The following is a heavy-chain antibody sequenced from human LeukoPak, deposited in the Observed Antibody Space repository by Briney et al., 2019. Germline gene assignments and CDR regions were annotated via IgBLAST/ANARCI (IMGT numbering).Heavy chain of an antibody. CDR2: ISWNSGSI. V-gene: IGHV3-9*01. J-gene: IGHJ4*02. Sequence: GRSLRLSCAASGFTFDDYAMHWVRQAPGKGLEWXSGISWNSGSIGYADSVKGRFTISRDNAKNSLYLQMNSLRAEDTAFYYCAKDSSSSWYRDFDYWGQGTLVTVSS. CDR3: AKDSSSSWYRDFDY. CDR1: GFTFDDYA. D-gene: IGHD6-13*01.